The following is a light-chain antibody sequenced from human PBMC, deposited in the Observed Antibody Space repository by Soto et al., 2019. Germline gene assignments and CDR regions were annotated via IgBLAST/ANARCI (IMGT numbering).Light chain of an antibody. J-gene: IGLJ1*01. CDR2: EVT. V-gene: IGLV2-8*01. Sequence: QSALTQPPSASGSPGQSVTISCTGTRSDVGGYNYVSWYQQHPGKAPKVIIYEVTKRPSGVPDRFSGSKSGNTASLTVSGLQAEDEADYYCTSYAGSNNLGVFGTGTKLTVL. CDR3: TSYAGSNNLGV. CDR1: RSDVGGYNY.